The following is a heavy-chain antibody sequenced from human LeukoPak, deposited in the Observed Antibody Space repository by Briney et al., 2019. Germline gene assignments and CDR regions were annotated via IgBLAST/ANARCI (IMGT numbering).Heavy chain of an antibody. CDR3: ARGFYDSSGYYHDAFDI. CDR1: GGSISSYY. J-gene: IGHJ3*02. CDR2: IYYSGST. V-gene: IGHV4-59*08. Sequence: SSETLSLTCTVSGGSISSYYWSWIRQPPGKGLEWIGYIYYSGSTNYNPSLKSRVTISVDTSKNQFSLKLSSVTAADTAVYYCARGFYDSSGYYHDAFDIWGQGTMVTVSS. D-gene: IGHD3-22*01.